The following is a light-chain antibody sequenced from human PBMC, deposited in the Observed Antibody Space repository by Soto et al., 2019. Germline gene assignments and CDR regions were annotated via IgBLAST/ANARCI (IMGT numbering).Light chain of an antibody. CDR2: GNS. J-gene: IGLJ3*02. CDR1: NSNIGAGYD. Sequence: QSVLTQPPSVSGAPGQRVTISCTGYNSNIGAGYDVHWYQQIPGTAPKLLIYGNSNRPSGVPDRFSASKSGTSASLAITGLQAEDEADYYCQSYDSSLSGWVFGGGTKLTVL. V-gene: IGLV1-40*01. CDR3: QSYDSSLSGWV.